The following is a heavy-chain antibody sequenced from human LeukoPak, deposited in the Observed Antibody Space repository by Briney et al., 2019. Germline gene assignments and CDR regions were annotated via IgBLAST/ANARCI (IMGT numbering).Heavy chain of an antibody. V-gene: IGHV3-21*01. J-gene: IGHJ4*02. Sequence: GGSLRLSCAGSGFIFSYYTMNWVRQAPGKGLEWVSYISSSSSSYIYYADSVRGRFTISRDNAKNSLYLQMNSLRAEDTAVYYCARGMYYYGSGSSFDNWGQGTLVTVSS. CDR2: ISSSSSSYI. D-gene: IGHD3-10*01. CDR3: ARGMYYYGSGSSFDN. CDR1: GFIFSYYT.